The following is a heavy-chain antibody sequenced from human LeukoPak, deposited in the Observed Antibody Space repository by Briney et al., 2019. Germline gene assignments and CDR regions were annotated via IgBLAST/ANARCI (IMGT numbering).Heavy chain of an antibody. Sequence: PGGSLRLSCVASGFTFSNYWLHWVRQAPGKGLVWVSRINIDESTANYADSVEGRFTISRDNAKNTLYLQMNSLRAEDTAVYYCARNEYSSSGSGQVDVWGQGTTVTVSS. CDR2: INIDESTA. CDR3: ARNEYSSSGSGQVDV. D-gene: IGHD5-18*01. J-gene: IGHJ6*02. V-gene: IGHV3-74*01. CDR1: GFTFSNYW.